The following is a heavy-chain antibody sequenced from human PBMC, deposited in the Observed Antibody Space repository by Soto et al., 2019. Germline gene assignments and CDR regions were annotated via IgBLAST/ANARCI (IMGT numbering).Heavy chain of an antibody. CDR3: ARVVVADDESNNWFDP. J-gene: IGHJ5*02. Sequence: PSETLSLTCTVSGGSISSSSYYWGWIRQPPGKGLEWIGSIYYSGSTYYNPSLKSRVTISVDTSKNQFSLKLSSVTAADTAVYYCARVVVADDESNNWFDPWGQGTLVTVSS. CDR2: IYYSGST. D-gene: IGHD2-15*01. CDR1: GGSISSSSYY. V-gene: IGHV4-39*01.